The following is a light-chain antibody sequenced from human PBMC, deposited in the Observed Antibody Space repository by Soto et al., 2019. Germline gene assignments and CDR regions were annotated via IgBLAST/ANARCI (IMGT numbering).Light chain of an antibody. CDR1: SSNIGNNY. V-gene: IGLV1-51*02. CDR3: GTWDSSLSDYWV. CDR2: ENN. J-gene: IGLJ3*02. Sequence: QSLLTQPPSVSAAPGQKVTISCSGSSSNIGNNYVSWYQQLPGTAPKLLIYENNKRPSGIPDRFSGSKSGTSATLGITGLQTGDEADYYCGTWDSSLSDYWVFGGGTKLTVL.